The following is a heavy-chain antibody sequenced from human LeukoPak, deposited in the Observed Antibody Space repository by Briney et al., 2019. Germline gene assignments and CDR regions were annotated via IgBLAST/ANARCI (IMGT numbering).Heavy chain of an antibody. CDR1: GYTFSDYD. CDR3: ARVKRFPTVWFDP. Sequence: ASVKVSCKASGYTFSDYDINWVRQAAGQGLEWMGRMNPITGSTGYVQKFRGRIIMTRDTSITTAFMELTSLTSDDTAIYYCARVKRFPTVWFDPWGQGTLVSVSS. D-gene: IGHD3-10*01. J-gene: IGHJ5*02. V-gene: IGHV1-8*01. CDR2: MNPITGST.